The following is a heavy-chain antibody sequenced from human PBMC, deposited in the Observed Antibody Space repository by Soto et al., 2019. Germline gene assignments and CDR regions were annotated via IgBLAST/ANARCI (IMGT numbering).Heavy chain of an antibody. CDR3: ARTGDYLVAS. V-gene: IGHV6-1*01. J-gene: IGHJ5*01. D-gene: IGHD7-27*01. Sequence: SQTLSLTCAISGDSVSSKSAAWHWIRQSPSRGLEWLGRTYYRSKWSSNYAVSVKSRITINPDTSKNQFSLQLRSVTPDDTAMYYCARTGDYLVASWGQGTLVTVPS. CDR2: TYYRSKWSS. CDR1: GDSVSSKSAA.